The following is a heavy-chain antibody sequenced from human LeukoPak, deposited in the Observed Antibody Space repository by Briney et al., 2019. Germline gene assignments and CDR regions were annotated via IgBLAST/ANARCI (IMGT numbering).Heavy chain of an antibody. Sequence: SETLSLTCTVSGGSISSGGYYWSWIRQPPGKGLEWIGYIYHSGSTYYNPSLKSRVTISVDRSKNQFSLKLSSVTAADTAVYYCARDAVEQWNGGFDPWGQGTLVTVSS. CDR1: GGSISSGGYY. D-gene: IGHD6-19*01. J-gene: IGHJ5*02. CDR2: IYHSGST. CDR3: ARDAVEQWNGGFDP. V-gene: IGHV4-30-2*01.